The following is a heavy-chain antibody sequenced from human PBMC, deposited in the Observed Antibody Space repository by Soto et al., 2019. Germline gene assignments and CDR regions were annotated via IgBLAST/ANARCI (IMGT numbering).Heavy chain of an antibody. J-gene: IGHJ6*02. V-gene: IGHV3-23*01. CDR3: AKFGSGPSYYYYYGMDV. CDR2: ISGSGGST. CDR1: GFTFNSYA. D-gene: IGHD3-3*01. Sequence: GGSLRLSCAASGFTFNSYAMSLVLPPPGTGLERVLAISGSGGSTYYADSVKGRFTISRDNSKNTLYLQMNYLRAEDTAVYYCAKFGSGPSYYYYYGMDVWGQGTTVIVSS.